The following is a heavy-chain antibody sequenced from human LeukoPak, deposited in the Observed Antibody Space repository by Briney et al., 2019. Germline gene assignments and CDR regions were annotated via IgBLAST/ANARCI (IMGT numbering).Heavy chain of an antibody. J-gene: IGHJ5*02. D-gene: IGHD3-10*01. CDR3: ARDIRNYYDSGAYGWFDP. CDR1: GFTFRRYG. Sequence: GGSLRLSCAASGFTFRRYGMSWVRQAPGKGLEWVSSISGSGGNVYYAGSVRGRFTISRDNSKNTVYLQMNSLRAEDTATYYCARDIRNYYDSGAYGWFDPWGQGTLVPVSS. CDR2: ISGSGGNV. V-gene: IGHV3-23*01.